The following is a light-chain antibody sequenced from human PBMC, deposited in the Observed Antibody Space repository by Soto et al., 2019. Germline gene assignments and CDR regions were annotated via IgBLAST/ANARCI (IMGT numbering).Light chain of an antibody. J-gene: IGLJ3*02. CDR3: CSYAGNSIWV. V-gene: IGLV2-23*02. CDR2: EVT. Sequence: QSVLTQPASVSGSPGQSITISCTGTISDVGSYNLVSWYQQYPGKAPKLMIYEVTKRPSGVSNRFSGSKSAAYTAFLTVSGLQAEDEADYYCCSYAGNSIWVFGGGTKLTVL. CDR1: ISDVGSYNL.